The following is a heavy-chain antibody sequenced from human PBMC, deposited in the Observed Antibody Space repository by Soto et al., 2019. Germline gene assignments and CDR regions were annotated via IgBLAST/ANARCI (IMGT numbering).Heavy chain of an antibody. J-gene: IGHJ4*02. CDR2: IYYSGST. V-gene: IGHV4-59*01. CDR3: ARVYGSPAYYFDY. Sequence: SETLSLTCTVSGDSISSYYWSWIRQPPGKGLEWIGYIYYSGSTNYNPSLKSRVTISVDTSKNQFSLNLRSVTAADTAVYFCARVYGSPAYYFDYWGRGTLVT. D-gene: IGHD3-10*01. CDR1: GDSISSYY.